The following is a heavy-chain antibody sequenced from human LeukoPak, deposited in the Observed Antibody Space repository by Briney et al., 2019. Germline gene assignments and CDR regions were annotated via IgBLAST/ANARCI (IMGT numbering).Heavy chain of an antibody. J-gene: IGHJ3*02. Sequence: PGGSLRLSCSASGFTFSSYAMHWVRQAPGKGLEYVSAISSNGGSTYYADSVKGRFTISRDNSKNTLYLHMSSLRAEDTAVYYCVDTVGGSYGAFDIWGQGTMVTVSS. CDR2: ISSNGGST. D-gene: IGHD1-26*01. V-gene: IGHV3-64D*06. CDR1: GFTFSSYA. CDR3: VDTVGGSYGAFDI.